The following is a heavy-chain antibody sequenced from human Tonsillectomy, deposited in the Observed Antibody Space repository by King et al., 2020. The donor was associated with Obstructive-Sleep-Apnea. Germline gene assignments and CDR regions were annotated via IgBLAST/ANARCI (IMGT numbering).Heavy chain of an antibody. CDR2: IIPILGIA. Sequence: QLVQSGAEVKKPGSSVKVSCKASGGTFSSYAISWVRQAPGQGLEWMGGIIPILGIANYAQKFQGRVTITADKSTSTAYMELSSLRSEDTAVYYCARGGRRADGYNGLDYWGQGTLVTVSS. V-gene: IGHV1-69*10. D-gene: IGHD5-24*01. CDR1: GGTFSSYA. CDR3: ARGGRRADGYNGLDY. J-gene: IGHJ4*02.